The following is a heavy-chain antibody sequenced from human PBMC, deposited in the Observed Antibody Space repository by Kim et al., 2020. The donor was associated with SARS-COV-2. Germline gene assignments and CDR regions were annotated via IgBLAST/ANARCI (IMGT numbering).Heavy chain of an antibody. V-gene: IGHV3-23*01. D-gene: IGHD6-19*01. J-gene: IGHJ4*02. CDR1: GFTFSRYA. CDR2: VNNGGNS. Sequence: GGSLRLSCAASGFTFSRYAMSWVRQAPGKGPEWIASVNNGGNSYYADSVKGRFTVSRDNNKNTLDLQMNSLTAEDTALYYCAKDHPSSGWPTFDYWGQGT. CDR3: AKDHPSSGWPTFDY.